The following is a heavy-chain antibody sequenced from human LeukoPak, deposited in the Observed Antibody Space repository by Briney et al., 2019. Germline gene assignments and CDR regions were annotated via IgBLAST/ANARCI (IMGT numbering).Heavy chain of an antibody. Sequence: PGGSLRLSCAASGFTFSSYSMSWVRQAPGKGLEWVSAISSSGGSTDYTDSVKGRFTISRDNSKNTLYLQMNSLRAEDTAVYYCAKKMSITAASQADYWGQGTLVTVSS. CDR3: AKKMSITAASQADY. J-gene: IGHJ4*02. CDR2: ISSSGGST. V-gene: IGHV3-23*01. D-gene: IGHD1-20*01. CDR1: GFTFSSYS.